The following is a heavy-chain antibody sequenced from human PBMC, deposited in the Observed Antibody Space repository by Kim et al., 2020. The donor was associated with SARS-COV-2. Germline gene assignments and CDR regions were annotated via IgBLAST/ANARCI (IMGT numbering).Heavy chain of an antibody. CDR3: ATGPIVGATSWFDP. Sequence: APKFQGRVTMTEDTSTDTAYMELSSLRSEETAVYYCATGPIVGATSWFDPWGQGTLVTVSS. V-gene: IGHV1-24*01. D-gene: IGHD1-26*01. J-gene: IGHJ5*02.